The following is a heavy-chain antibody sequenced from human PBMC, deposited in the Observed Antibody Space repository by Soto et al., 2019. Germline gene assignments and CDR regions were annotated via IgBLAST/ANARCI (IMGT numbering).Heavy chain of an antibody. D-gene: IGHD3-16*02. V-gene: IGHV4-61*01. CDR2: IYDSGST. J-gene: IGHJ4*02. Sequence: QVQLQESGPGLVKSSETLSLTCTVSGDSVTSDKHYWSWIRQPPGKGLEWIGYIYDSGSTNPSLKSRVTFSVDTSRNQFSVSLTSVTAADTAVYYCAALKRIVAADYWGQGTPAIVSS. CDR3: AALKRIVAADY. CDR1: GDSVTSDKHY.